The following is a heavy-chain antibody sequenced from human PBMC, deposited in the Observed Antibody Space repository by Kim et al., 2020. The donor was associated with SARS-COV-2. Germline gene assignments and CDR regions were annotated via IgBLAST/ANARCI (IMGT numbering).Heavy chain of an antibody. Sequence: GGSLRLSCVASGFTFSNAWMSWVSQAPGKGLEWVGRIKSKSDGGTRDFAAPVKGRFSVSRDDSKNTLSLQMNSLKTEDTAVYYCTSGTGRSDFDYWGQGT. V-gene: IGHV3-15*01. CDR1: GFTFSNAW. J-gene: IGHJ4*02. CDR2: IKSKSDGGTR. CDR3: TSGTGRSDFDY.